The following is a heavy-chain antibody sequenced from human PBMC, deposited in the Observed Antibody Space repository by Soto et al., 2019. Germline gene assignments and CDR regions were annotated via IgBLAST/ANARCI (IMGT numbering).Heavy chain of an antibody. J-gene: IGHJ6*02. D-gene: IGHD5-18*01. V-gene: IGHV6-1*01. CDR2: TYYSAKWYS. CDR1: GDSVSRNSAA. CDR3: ARDPLRNSVDTALAPTAHGMDV. Sequence: SQTLSLTCASSGDSVSRNSAAWNWIRQSPSRGREWLGRTYYSAKWYSEDAVSVKSRITINPDTAKNQFFLQLSSVTPEDTAVYYCARDPLRNSVDTALAPTAHGMDVWGQGTTVIVSS.